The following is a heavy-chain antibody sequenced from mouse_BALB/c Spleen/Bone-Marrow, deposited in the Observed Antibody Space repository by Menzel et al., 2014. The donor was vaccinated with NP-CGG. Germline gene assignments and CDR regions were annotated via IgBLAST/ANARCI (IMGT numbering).Heavy chain of an antibody. D-gene: IGHD4-1*01. CDR1: GFNIKDTY. Sequence: EVQLQQSGAELVKPGASVKLSCTASGFNIKDTYMHWVKQRPEQGLEWIGRIDPANGNTKYDPKFQGKATITADTSSNTAYLQLSSLTSEDTAVYYGARWEYYAMDYWGQGTSVIVSS. V-gene: IGHV14-3*02. J-gene: IGHJ4*01. CDR3: ARWEYYAMDY. CDR2: IDPANGNT.